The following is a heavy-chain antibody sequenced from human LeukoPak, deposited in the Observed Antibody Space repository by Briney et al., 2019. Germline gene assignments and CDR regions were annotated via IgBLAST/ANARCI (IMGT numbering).Heavy chain of an antibody. J-gene: IGHJ4*02. CDR1: GFSFSKYA. CDR2: ISTTGGGT. V-gene: IGHV3-23*01. CDR3: AREKAATGFFDY. Sequence: GGSLRLSCAVSGFSFSKYAMSWVRQTPGKGLDWVSAISTTGGGTYYADSVKGRFTISRDNSKNTLYLQMNSLRAEDTALYYCAREKAATGFFDYWGQGTLVTVSS. D-gene: IGHD6-13*01.